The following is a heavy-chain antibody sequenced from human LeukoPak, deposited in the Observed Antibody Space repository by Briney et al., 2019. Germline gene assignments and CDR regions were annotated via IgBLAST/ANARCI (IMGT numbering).Heavy chain of an antibody. D-gene: IGHD2-2*02. Sequence: ASVKVSCKASGYTFTSYYMHWVRQAPGQGLEWMVGITPIFATPSYAQKFRGRVTITADESTSTAYMELSGLRSEDTAVYYCARWAGYCRITNCYSAFDYWGQGTLVTVSS. CDR2: ITPIFATP. CDR1: GYTFTSYY. CDR3: ARWAGYCRITNCYSAFDY. J-gene: IGHJ4*02. V-gene: IGHV1-69*13.